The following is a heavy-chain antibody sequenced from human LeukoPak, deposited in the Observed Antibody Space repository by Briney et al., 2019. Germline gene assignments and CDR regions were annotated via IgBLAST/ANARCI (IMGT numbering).Heavy chain of an antibody. CDR2: LNPSGGST. J-gene: IGHJ6*02. Sequence: ASVKVSCKASGYTFTSYYMHWVRHAPGQGLEWMGILNPSGGSTSYAQKFQGRVTMTTDTSTSTVYMELSSLRSEGTAVYYCARGHQYQLMDRYYGMDVWGQGTTVTVSS. D-gene: IGHD2-2*01. CDR3: ARGHQYQLMDRYYGMDV. CDR1: GYTFTSYY. V-gene: IGHV1-46*01.